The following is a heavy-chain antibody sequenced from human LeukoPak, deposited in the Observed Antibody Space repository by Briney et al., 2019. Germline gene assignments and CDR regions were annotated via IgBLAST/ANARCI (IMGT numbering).Heavy chain of an antibody. CDR2: VSYDGSNK. CDR1: GFIFSSYG. CDR3: AKLFGISASDY. Sequence: GGSLRLSCAASGFIFSSYGMHWVRQAPGKGLEWVAVVSYDGSNKYYADSVKGRFTISRDNSKNTLYLQMNSLRAEDTAVYYCAKLFGISASDYWGQGTLVTVSS. D-gene: IGHD3-3*02. V-gene: IGHV3-30*18. J-gene: IGHJ4*02.